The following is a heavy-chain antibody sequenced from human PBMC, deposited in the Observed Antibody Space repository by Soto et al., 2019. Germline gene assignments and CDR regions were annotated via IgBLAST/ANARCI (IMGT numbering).Heavy chain of an antibody. CDR1: GGTFSSYA. D-gene: IGHD5-12*01. CDR3: ARDRGSGYDENYYYYGMDV. J-gene: IGHJ6*02. CDR2: IIPLFGTA. Sequence: SSVKVSCKASGGTFSSYAISWVRHAPGQGLEWMGGIIPLFGTANYAQKYQGRVTFTADECTSTAYMELSSLRSEDTAVYYCARDRGSGYDENYYYYGMDVWGQGTTVTISS. V-gene: IGHV1-69*13.